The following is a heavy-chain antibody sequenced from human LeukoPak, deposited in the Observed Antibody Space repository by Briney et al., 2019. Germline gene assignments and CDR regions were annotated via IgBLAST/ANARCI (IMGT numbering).Heavy chain of an antibody. J-gene: IGHJ3*02. Sequence: GESLKISCKGSGYSFTSYWIGWVRQMPGKGLEWMGIIYPGDSDTRYSPSFQGQVTISADKSISTAYLQWSSLKASDTAMYYCARRRYYDSSGSHPPADAFDIWGQGTMVTVSS. CDR1: GYSFTSYW. CDR3: ARRRYYDSSGSHPPADAFDI. V-gene: IGHV5-51*01. D-gene: IGHD3-22*01. CDR2: IYPGDSDT.